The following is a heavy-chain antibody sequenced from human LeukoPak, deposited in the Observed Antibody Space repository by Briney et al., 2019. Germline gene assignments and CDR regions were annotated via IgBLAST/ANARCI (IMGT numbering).Heavy chain of an antibody. D-gene: IGHD5-12*01. J-gene: IGHJ4*02. Sequence: GGSLRLSCAASGFTFTTNDMSWVRQAPGKGLEWVSAISGRTGATYYADSEKGRFTISRDNSKSTLYLQMDSLRAEDTAVYYCAKCGNSGFHLIHCWGQGPLVSVSS. CDR3: AKCGNSGFHLIHC. CDR2: ISGRTGAT. CDR1: GFTFTTND. V-gene: IGHV3-23*01.